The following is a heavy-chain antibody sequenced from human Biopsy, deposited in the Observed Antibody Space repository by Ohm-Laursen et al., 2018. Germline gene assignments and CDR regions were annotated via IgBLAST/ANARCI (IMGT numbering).Heavy chain of an antibody. CDR2: ISSSSDNI. CDR3: ARSRGSSGIATIYYYGMDV. CDR1: GFTLSSYS. V-gene: IGHV3-21*01. J-gene: IGHJ6*02. Sequence: GSLRLSCAASGFTLSSYSMNWVRKTQGKGLEWVSTISSSSDNIYYEDSVKGRFTISRDNAKNSLYLQMNSLRAEDTAVYYCARSRGSSGIATIYYYGMDVWGQGTTVTVSS. D-gene: IGHD3-16*01.